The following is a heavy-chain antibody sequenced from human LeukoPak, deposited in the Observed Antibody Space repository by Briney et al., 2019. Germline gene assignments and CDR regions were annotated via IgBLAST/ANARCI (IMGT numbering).Heavy chain of an antibody. CDR2: IIPIFGTA. J-gene: IGHJ4*02. D-gene: IGHD4-23*01. Sequence: SVKVSCKASGGTFSSYAISWVRQAPGQGLEWMGGIIPIFGTANYAQKFQGRVTITTDESTSTAYMELSSLRSEDTAVYYCARAPFDYGGNSALDYWGQGTLVTVSS. V-gene: IGHV1-69*05. CDR1: GGTFSSYA. CDR3: ARAPFDYGGNSALDY.